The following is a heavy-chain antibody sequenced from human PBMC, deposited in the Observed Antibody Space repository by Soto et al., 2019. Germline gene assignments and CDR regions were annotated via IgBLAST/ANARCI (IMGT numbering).Heavy chain of an antibody. CDR3: VRDVGFDYAN. Sequence: EVQLVESGGALVQPGGSLRISCVVSGFNFRGYWMSWVRQAPGKGLEWVATMNEDGSEIYYVASVKGRFAISRDTDENSLHLQMNYVSAEDPGVYFCVRDVGFDYANWGQGTLVTVSS. CDR1: GFNFRGYW. D-gene: IGHD3-16*01. J-gene: IGHJ4*02. CDR2: MNEDGSEI. V-gene: IGHV3-7*01.